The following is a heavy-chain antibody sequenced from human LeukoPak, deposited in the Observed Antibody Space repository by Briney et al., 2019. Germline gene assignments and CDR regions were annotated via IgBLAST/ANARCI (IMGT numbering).Heavy chain of an antibody. J-gene: IGHJ4*02. Sequence: GESLGISLNGSGYSFTNSWISGVRQMPGKGLEWMGRIDPSDSYTNYSPSFQGHVTISADKSISTAYLQWSSLKASDTAMYYCASPEGGSGFDYWGQGTLVTVSS. D-gene: IGHD3-10*01. CDR2: IDPSDSYT. CDR1: GYSFTNSW. V-gene: IGHV5-10-1*01. CDR3: ASPEGGSGFDY.